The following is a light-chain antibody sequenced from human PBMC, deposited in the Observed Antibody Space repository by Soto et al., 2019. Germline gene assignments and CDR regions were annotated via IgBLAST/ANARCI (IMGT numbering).Light chain of an antibody. CDR1: QSISSY. CDR2: AAS. V-gene: IGKV1-39*01. CDR3: QQSYSTPYT. Sequence: DIQMTQSPSSLSASVGDRVTITCRASQSISSYLNWYQQKPGKAPKLLIYAASSWQSGVPSRFSGSGSGTDFTRTISSLQPEEFATYYCQQSYSTPYTFGQGTKLEIK. J-gene: IGKJ2*01.